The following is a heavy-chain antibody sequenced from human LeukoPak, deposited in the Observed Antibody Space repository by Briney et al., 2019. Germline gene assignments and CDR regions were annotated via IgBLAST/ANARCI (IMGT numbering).Heavy chain of an antibody. D-gene: IGHD5-18*01. CDR3: AKESLRQLFPLDY. J-gene: IGHJ4*02. V-gene: IGHV3-23*01. CDR2: ISESGDVT. CDR1: GFTFSNYP. Sequence: GGSLRLSCVVSGFTFSNYPMSWVRQAPGKGLEWVSVISESGDVTHYADSMKGRFTISRDNTKNTLSLHMNSLRAEDTAIYYCAKESLRQLFPLDYWGQGTLVTVSS.